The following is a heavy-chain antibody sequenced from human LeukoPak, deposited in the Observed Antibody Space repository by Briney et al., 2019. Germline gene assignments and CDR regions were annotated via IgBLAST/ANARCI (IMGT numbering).Heavy chain of an antibody. Sequence: PGGSLRLSCAASGFTFSSYAMSWVRQAPGKGLEWVSGISWNSGSIGYADSVKGRFTISRDNAKNSLYLQMNSLRAEDTALYYCAKGPYCSGGSCFGGFDYWGQGTLVTVSS. CDR1: GFTFSSYA. J-gene: IGHJ4*02. CDR2: ISWNSGSI. D-gene: IGHD2-15*01. CDR3: AKGPYCSGGSCFGGFDY. V-gene: IGHV3-9*01.